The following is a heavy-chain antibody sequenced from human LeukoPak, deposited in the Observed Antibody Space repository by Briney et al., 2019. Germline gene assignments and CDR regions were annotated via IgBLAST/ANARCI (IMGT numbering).Heavy chain of an antibody. Sequence: ASVKVSCKASGYTFTSYYMHWVRQAPGQGLEWMGIINPSGGSTSYAQKFQGRVTMTRDTSTSTVYMELSSLRSEGTAVYYCAIYCSSTSCYREAFDIWGQGTMVTVSS. V-gene: IGHV1-46*03. CDR2: INPSGGST. CDR1: GYTFTSYY. J-gene: IGHJ3*02. D-gene: IGHD2-2*01. CDR3: AIYCSSTSCYREAFDI.